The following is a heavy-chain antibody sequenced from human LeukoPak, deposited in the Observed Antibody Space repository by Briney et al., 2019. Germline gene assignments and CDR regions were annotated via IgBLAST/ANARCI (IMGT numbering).Heavy chain of an antibody. Sequence: GGSLRLSCAASGFTFSSIGMNWVRQAPGKGLEWVSSISSGTGYIYYADSVKGRFTISRDNAKNSLYLQMNSLRAEDTAVYYCARDEFGYYYGSGSYYDYWGQGTLVTVSS. J-gene: IGHJ4*02. D-gene: IGHD3-10*01. CDR1: GFTFSSIG. V-gene: IGHV3-21*01. CDR3: ARDEFGYYYGSGSYYDY. CDR2: ISSGTGYI.